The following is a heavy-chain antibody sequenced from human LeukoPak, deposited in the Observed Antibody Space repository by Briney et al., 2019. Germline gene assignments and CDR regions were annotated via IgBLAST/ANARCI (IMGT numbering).Heavy chain of an antibody. CDR1: GGSIIGYY. J-gene: IGHJ5*02. Sequence: PSETLSLTCIVSGGSIIGYYWSWIRQPAGEGLEWIGRIYSSGSTNYNPSLQSRVTISVDKSNNQFSLKLTSVTAADTAVYYCARDAYSNSYYWFDPWGQGTLVTVSS. D-gene: IGHD6-13*01. CDR2: IYSSGST. V-gene: IGHV4-4*07. CDR3: ARDAYSNSYYWFDP.